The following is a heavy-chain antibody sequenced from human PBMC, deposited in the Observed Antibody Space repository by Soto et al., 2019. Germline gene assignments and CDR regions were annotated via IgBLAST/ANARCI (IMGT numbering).Heavy chain of an antibody. CDR1: GGTFSSYT. J-gene: IGHJ4*02. CDR3: ARVIDCGGDCYMAPYFDY. D-gene: IGHD2-21*02. CDR2: IIPILGIA. V-gene: IGHV1-69*02. Sequence: GASVKVSCKASGGTFSSYTISWVRQAPGQGLEWMGRIIPILGIANYAQKFQGRVTITADKSTSAAYMELSSLRSEDTAVYYCARVIDCGGDCYMAPYFDYWGQGTLVTVSS.